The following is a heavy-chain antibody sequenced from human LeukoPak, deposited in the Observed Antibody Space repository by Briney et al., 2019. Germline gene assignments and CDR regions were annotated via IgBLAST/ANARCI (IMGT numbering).Heavy chain of an antibody. CDR1: GFTFSSYA. Sequence: GGSLRLSCAASGFTFSSYAMHWVRQAPGKGLEWVAVISYDGSNKYYADSVKGRFTISRDNSKNTLYLQMNSLRAEDTDVYYCARDLDDILTSLYYYGMDVWGQGTTVTVSS. D-gene: IGHD3-9*01. V-gene: IGHV3-30-3*01. J-gene: IGHJ6*02. CDR3: ARDLDDILTSLYYYGMDV. CDR2: ISYDGSNK.